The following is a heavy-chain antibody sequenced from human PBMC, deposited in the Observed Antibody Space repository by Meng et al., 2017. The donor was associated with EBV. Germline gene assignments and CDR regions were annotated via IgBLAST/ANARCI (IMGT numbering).Heavy chain of an antibody. Sequence: VQLEQSGAGVKKPGSSVKASCKGSGENFNNFGISWVRQAPGQGLEWMGDITPVFGIANYAESFQGRVTISADTSTRTAYMDLSSLRSDDTAVYYCVRDLWLRIGECVWGQGTLVTVSS. V-gene: IGHV1-69*17. CDR1: GENFNNFG. J-gene: IGHJ4*02. D-gene: IGHD5-12*01. CDR3: VRDLWLRIGECV. CDR2: ITPVFGIA.